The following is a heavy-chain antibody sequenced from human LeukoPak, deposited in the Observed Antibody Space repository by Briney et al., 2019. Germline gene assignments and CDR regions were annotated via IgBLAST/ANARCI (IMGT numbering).Heavy chain of an antibody. CDR2: IIPILGIA. Sequence: ASVKVSCKASGGTFSSYAISWVRQAPGQGLEWMGGIIPILGIANYAQKFQGRVTITADKSTSTAYMELSSLRSEDTAVYYCAREDIVVVVAATQAPNYFDYWGQGTLVTVSS. V-gene: IGHV1-69*10. J-gene: IGHJ4*02. D-gene: IGHD2-15*01. CDR1: GGTFSSYA. CDR3: AREDIVVVVAATQAPNYFDY.